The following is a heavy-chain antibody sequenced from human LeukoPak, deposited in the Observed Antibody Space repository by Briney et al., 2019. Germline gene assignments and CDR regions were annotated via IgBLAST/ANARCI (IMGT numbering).Heavy chain of an antibody. Sequence: KPSETLSLTCAVYGGSFSGYYWSWIRQPPGKGLEWIGEINHSGSTNYNPSLKSRVTISVDTSKNQFSLKLSSVTAADTAVYYCARGLSWFDYWGQGTLVTVSS. D-gene: IGHD3-16*01. CDR3: ARGLSWFDY. CDR1: GGSFSGYY. J-gene: IGHJ5*01. V-gene: IGHV4-34*01. CDR2: INHSGST.